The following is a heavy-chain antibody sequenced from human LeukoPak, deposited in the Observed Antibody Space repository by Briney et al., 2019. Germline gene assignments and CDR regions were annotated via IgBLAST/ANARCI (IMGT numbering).Heavy chain of an antibody. Sequence: SETLSLTCAVYGGSFSGYYWSRIRQPPGKGLEWIGEINHSGSTNYNPSLKSRVTISVDTSKNQFSLKLSSVTAADTAVYYCARVYCSSTSCYGSGVDYWGQGTLVTVSS. CDR3: ARVYCSSTSCYGSGVDY. CDR2: INHSGST. J-gene: IGHJ4*02. D-gene: IGHD2-2*01. CDR1: GGSFSGYY. V-gene: IGHV4-34*01.